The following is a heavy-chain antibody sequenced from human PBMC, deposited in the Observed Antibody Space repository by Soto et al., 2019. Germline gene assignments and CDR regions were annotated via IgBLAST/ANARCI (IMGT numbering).Heavy chain of an antibody. CDR1: GYTLTELS. CDR3: ATVDYDFWSGTSPNAYDI. Sequence: ASVKVSCKVSGYTLTELSMHWVRQAPGKGLEWMGGFDPEDGETIYAQKFQGRVTMTEDTSTDTAYMELSSLRSEDTAVYYCATVDYDFWSGTSPNAYDIWGQGTMVTVSS. J-gene: IGHJ3*02. D-gene: IGHD3-3*01. CDR2: FDPEDGET. V-gene: IGHV1-24*01.